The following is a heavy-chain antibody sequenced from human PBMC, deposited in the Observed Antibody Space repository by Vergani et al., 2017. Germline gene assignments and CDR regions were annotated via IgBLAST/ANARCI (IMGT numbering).Heavy chain of an antibody. CDR1: GGSISSYY. CDR3: ARWLITMVRGYFDY. J-gene: IGHJ4*02. D-gene: IGHD3-10*01. CDR2: IYYSGST. V-gene: IGHV4-59*01. Sequence: QVQLQESGPGLVKPSETLSLTCTVSGGSISSYYWSWIRQPPGKGLEWIGYIYYSGSTNYNPSLKSRVTISVDTSKNQFSLKLSSVTAADTAVYYCARWLITMVRGYFDYWGQGTLVTVSS.